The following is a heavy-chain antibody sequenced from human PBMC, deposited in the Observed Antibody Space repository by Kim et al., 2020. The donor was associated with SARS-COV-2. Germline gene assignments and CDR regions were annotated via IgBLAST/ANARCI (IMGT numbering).Heavy chain of an antibody. Sequence: SETLSLTCTVSGGSISSSSYYWGWIRQPPGKGLEWIGSIYYSGSTYYNPSLKSRVTISVDTSKNQFSLKLSSVTAADTAVYYCARHQGVEMATILYYYYGMDVWGQGTTVTVSS. D-gene: IGHD5-12*01. CDR2: IYYSGST. CDR3: ARHQGVEMATILYYYYGMDV. J-gene: IGHJ6*02. V-gene: IGHV4-39*01. CDR1: GGSISSSSYY.